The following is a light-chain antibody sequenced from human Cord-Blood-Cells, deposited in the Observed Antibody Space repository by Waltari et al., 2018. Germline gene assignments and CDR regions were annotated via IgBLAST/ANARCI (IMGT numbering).Light chain of an antibody. V-gene: IGLV3-27*01. CDR2: KDS. J-gene: IGLJ3*02. CDR3: YSAADNNRV. Sequence: SYELTQPSTVSVSPGQTARITCSGDVLAKKYARWFQQKPGQAPVLVIYKDSERPSGIPERFSGSSSGTTVTLTISGAQVEGEADYYCYSAADNNRVFGGGTKLTVL. CDR1: VLAKKY.